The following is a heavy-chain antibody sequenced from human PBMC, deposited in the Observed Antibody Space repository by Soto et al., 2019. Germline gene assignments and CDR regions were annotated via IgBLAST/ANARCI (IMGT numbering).Heavy chain of an antibody. Sequence: GESLKISCKGSGYSFTSYWIGWVRQMPGKGLEGMGIIYPGDSDTRYSPSFQGQVTISADKSISTAYLQWSSLKASDTAMYYCARLISGTYYYYYGMDVWGQGTTVTVSS. CDR1: GYSFTSYW. CDR3: ARLISGTYYYYYGMDV. V-gene: IGHV5-51*01. CDR2: IYPGDSDT. D-gene: IGHD1-20*01. J-gene: IGHJ6*02.